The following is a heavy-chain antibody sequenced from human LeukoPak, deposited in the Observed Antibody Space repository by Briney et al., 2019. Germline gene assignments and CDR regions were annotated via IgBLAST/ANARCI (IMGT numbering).Heavy chain of an antibody. CDR1: GFTFSSYS. V-gene: IGHV3-53*01. D-gene: IGHD3-10*01. Sequence: GGSLRLSCAASGFTFSSYSMNWVRQAPGKGLEWVSVIYDGGSTYYADSVKGRFTISRDNSKNTLYLQMNSLRAEDTAVYYCARDLGRAGVYYYYGMDVWGQGTTVTVSS. CDR3: ARDLGRAGVYYYYGMDV. J-gene: IGHJ6*02. CDR2: IYDGGST.